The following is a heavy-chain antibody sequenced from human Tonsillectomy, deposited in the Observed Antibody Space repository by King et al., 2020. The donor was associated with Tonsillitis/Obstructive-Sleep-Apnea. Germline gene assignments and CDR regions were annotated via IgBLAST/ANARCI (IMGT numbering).Heavy chain of an antibody. D-gene: IGHD4-17*01. V-gene: IGHV4-59*01. Sequence: VQLQESGPGLVKPSETLSLTCTVSGGSISSYYWSWIRQPPGKGLEWIGYIYYSGSTNYNPSLKSRVTISVDTSKNQFSLKLSSVTAADTAVYHCARAPSRLGYGDYDYFDYWGQGTLVTVSS. CDR1: GGSISSYY. CDR2: IYYSGST. CDR3: ARAPSRLGYGDYDYFDY. J-gene: IGHJ4*02.